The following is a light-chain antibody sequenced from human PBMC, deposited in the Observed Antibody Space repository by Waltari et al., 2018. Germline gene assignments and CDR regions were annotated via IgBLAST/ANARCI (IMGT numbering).Light chain of an antibody. CDR2: EVS. CDR1: ETPLFSNGKPY. CDR3: MQGIHLPLT. V-gene: IGKV2-29*02. Sequence: DIVMTQTPLPLAVTPGQPASIPCKFSETPLFSNGKPYMYWFLQRPGQSPQLLIYEVSSRLSGVPDRFSGSGSGTDYTLKISRVEAEDVGIYYCMQGIHLPLTFGGGTKVEIK. J-gene: IGKJ4*01.